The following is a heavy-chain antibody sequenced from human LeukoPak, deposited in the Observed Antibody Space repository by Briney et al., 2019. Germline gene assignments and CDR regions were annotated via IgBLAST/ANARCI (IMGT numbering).Heavy chain of an antibody. D-gene: IGHD4-17*01. CDR2: ISSSSSYI. Sequence: GGSLRLSCAASGFTFSSYSMYWVRQAPGKGLEWVSSISSSSSYIYYADSVKGRFTISRDNAKNSLYLQMNSLRAEDTAVYYCAKDPNGDYVGAFEPWGQGTLVTVSS. J-gene: IGHJ5*02. CDR3: AKDPNGDYVGAFEP. CDR1: GFTFSSYS. V-gene: IGHV3-21*01.